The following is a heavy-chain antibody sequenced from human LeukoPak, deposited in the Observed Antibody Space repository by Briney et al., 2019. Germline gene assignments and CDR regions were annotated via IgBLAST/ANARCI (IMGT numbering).Heavy chain of an antibody. CDR1: GYTFVTKP. CDR3: ARDVLLRYSYGTTPLFDY. V-gene: IGHV7-4-1*02. CDR2: INTNTGNP. Sequence: GASVKVPCKTSGYTFVTKPISWVRQAPGQGLEWMGWINTNTGNPTYAQGFTGRFVFSLDTSVSTAYLQISSLKAEDTAVYYCARDVLLRYSYGTTPLFDYWGQGTLVTVSS. J-gene: IGHJ4*02. D-gene: IGHD5-18*01.